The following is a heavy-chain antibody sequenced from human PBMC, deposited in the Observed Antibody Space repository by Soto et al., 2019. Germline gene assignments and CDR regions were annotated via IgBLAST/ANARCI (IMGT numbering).Heavy chain of an antibody. Sequence: QVQLVQSGAEVKKPGSSVKVSCKASGGTFSSYTISWVRQAPGQGLEWMGRIIPILGIANYAQKFQGRVTINAHKSTSTAYMELSSLRSEDTAVYYCARDAPHCSSTSCYYTNYGMDVWGQGTTVTVSS. D-gene: IGHD2-2*01. J-gene: IGHJ6*02. CDR2: IIPILGIA. CDR3: ARDAPHCSSTSCYYTNYGMDV. CDR1: GGTFSSYT. V-gene: IGHV1-69*08.